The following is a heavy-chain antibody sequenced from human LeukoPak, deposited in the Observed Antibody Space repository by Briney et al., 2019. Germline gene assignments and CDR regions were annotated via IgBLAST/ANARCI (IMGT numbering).Heavy chain of an antibody. CDR3: ARVIRGRGSSSLDY. J-gene: IGHJ4*02. Sequence: GGSLRLSCAASGFTFSSYGMHWVRQAPGKGLEWVAVISYDGSNKYYADSVKGRFTISRDNSKNTLYLQMNSLRAEDTAVYYCARVIRGRGSSSLDYWGQGTLVTVSS. CDR2: ISYDGSNK. V-gene: IGHV3-30*19. D-gene: IGHD6-6*01. CDR1: GFTFSSYG.